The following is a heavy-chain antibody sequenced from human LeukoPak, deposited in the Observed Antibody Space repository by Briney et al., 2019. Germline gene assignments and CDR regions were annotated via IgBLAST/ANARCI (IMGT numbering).Heavy chain of an antibody. J-gene: IGHJ5*02. CDR3: ARETPISITIFRQFDP. Sequence: GGSLRLSCAASGFTVSSNYMSWVRQAPGKGLEWVSVIYSGGSTYYADSVKGRFTISRHNSKNTLYLQMNSLRAEDTAVYYCARETPISITIFRQFDPWGQGTLVTVSS. CDR1: GFTVSSNY. CDR2: IYSGGST. D-gene: IGHD3-3*01. V-gene: IGHV3-53*04.